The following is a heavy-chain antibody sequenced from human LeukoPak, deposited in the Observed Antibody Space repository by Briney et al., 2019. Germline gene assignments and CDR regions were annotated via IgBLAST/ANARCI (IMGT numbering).Heavy chain of an antibody. CDR3: AKDTDVVVPEYFQY. CDR1: GFTFSSYG. Sequence: GGSLRLSCAASGFTFSSYGMHWVRQAPGKGLEWVAVIWYDGSNKYYADSVKGRFTISRDNSKNTLFLQMNSLRAEDTAIYYCAKDTDVVVPEYFQYWGQGTLVTVSS. CDR2: IWYDGSNK. J-gene: IGHJ1*01. D-gene: IGHD2-15*01. V-gene: IGHV3-33*06.